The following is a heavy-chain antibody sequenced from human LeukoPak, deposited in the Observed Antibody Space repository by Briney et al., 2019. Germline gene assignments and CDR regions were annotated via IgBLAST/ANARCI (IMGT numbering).Heavy chain of an antibody. Sequence: GASVKVSCKASGYTFTSYDINWVRQATGQGLEWMGWINPNSGGTNYAQKFQGRVTMTRDTSISTAYMELSRLRSDDTAVYYCAGYGDYGLDYWGQGTLVTVSS. CDR3: AGYGDYGLDY. V-gene: IGHV1-2*02. D-gene: IGHD4-17*01. CDR1: GYTFTSYD. J-gene: IGHJ4*02. CDR2: INPNSGGT.